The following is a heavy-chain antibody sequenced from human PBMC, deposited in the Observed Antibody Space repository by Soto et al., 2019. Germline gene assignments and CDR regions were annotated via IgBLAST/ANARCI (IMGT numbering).Heavy chain of an antibody. V-gene: IGHV4-59*12. CDR2: LYNTGST. J-gene: IGHJ6*02. CDR3: ARDHVESYSSSWTGHVPYYYYYGMDV. CDR1: GASISRYY. Sequence: PSETLSLTCTVSGASISRYYWSWIRQSPGKGLEWIGYLYNTGSTIYNPSLKSRVTISVDTSKNQFSLKMNSVTAADTAVYYCARDHVESYSSSWTGHVPYYYYYGMDVWGQGTTVTVSS. D-gene: IGHD6-13*01.